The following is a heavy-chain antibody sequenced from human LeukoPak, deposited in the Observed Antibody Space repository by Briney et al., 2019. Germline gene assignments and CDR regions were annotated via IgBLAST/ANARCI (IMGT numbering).Heavy chain of an antibody. J-gene: IGHJ4*02. V-gene: IGHV3-15*01. CDR1: GFTFSDAW. Sequence: GGSLRLSCAASGFTFSDAWMSWVRQAPGKGLEWVGRIKSKTDGGTTDYAAPVKGRFAISRDGSGNTLYLQMNSLRTEDTAVYYCATQQQLEHLFDNGGQGTLVTVSS. CDR2: IKSKTDGGTT. CDR3: ATQQQLEHLFDN. D-gene: IGHD6-13*01.